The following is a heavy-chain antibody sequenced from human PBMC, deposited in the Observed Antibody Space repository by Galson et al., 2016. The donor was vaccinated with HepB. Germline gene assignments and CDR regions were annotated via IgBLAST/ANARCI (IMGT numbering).Heavy chain of an antibody. CDR2: INAGNGDT. CDR3: ASGNCGGDCYLDY. CDR1: GYTHNYV. V-gene: IGHV1-3*01. J-gene: IGHJ4*02. D-gene: IGHD2-21*02. Sequence: SVKVSCKASGYTHNYVMHWARQAPGQRLEWMGWINAGNGDTGYSPRFQGRVTIARDTSANTAYMELSSLKSEDTAVYYCASGNCGGDCYLDYWGQGTLVTVSS.